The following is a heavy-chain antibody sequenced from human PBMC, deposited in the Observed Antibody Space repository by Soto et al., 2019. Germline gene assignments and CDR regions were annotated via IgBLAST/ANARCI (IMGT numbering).Heavy chain of an antibody. Sequence: SETLSLTCAVSGGSISSSNWWSWVRQPPGKGLEWIGEIYHSGSTNYNPSLKSRVTISVAKSKNQFPLKLSSVTAADTAVYYCARRSATYYYDSTGNSPDFVICGQATMVT. J-gene: IGHJ3*02. CDR2: IYHSGST. CDR3: ARRSATYYYDSTGNSPDFVI. D-gene: IGHD3-22*01. CDR1: GGSISSSNW. V-gene: IGHV4-4*02.